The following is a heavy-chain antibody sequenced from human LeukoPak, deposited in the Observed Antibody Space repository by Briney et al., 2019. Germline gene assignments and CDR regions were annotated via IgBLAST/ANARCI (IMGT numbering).Heavy chain of an antibody. CDR3: ASMIGTGGYFQH. J-gene: IGHJ1*01. Sequence: PGGSLRLSCAASGFTFSSYEMNWVRQAPGKGLEWVSYISSSGSTIYYADSVKGRFTISRDNAKNSLYLQMNSLRAEDTAVYYCASMIGTGGYFQHWGQGTLVTVSS. CDR1: GFTFSSYE. V-gene: IGHV3-48*03. CDR2: ISSSGSTI. D-gene: IGHD3-10*02.